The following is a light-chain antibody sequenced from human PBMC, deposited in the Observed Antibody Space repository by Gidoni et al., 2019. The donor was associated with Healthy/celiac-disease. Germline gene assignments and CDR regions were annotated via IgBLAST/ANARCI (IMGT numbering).Light chain of an antibody. CDR1: SGHSSYA. CDR2: LNSDGSH. V-gene: IGLV4-69*01. J-gene: IGLJ3*02. Sequence: QLVLTQSPSASASLGPSVKLTCTLSSGHSSYAIAWHQQQPKKGPRYLMKLNSDGSHSKGDGIPDRFSGSSSGAERYLTISSLQSEDEADYYCHTWGTGIQVFGGGTKLTVL. CDR3: HTWGTGIQV.